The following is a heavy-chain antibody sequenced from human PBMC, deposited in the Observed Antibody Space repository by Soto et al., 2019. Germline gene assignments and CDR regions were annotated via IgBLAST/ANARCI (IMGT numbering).Heavy chain of an antibody. Sequence: EVQLVQSGGGLVKPGGSLRLSCAASGFTFSNAWMNWVRQAPGKGLEWVGRIKSKTDGGTTDYAAPVKGRFTISRDDSKNTLYLQMNSLKTEDKAVYYCTTWYYDILTGNYFDSWGQGTLVTVSS. CDR2: IKSKTDGGTT. V-gene: IGHV3-15*01. J-gene: IGHJ4*02. CDR3: TTWYYDILTGNYFDS. D-gene: IGHD3-9*01. CDR1: GFTFSNAW.